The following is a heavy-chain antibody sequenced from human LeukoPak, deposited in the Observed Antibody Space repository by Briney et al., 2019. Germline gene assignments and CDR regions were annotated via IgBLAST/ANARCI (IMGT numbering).Heavy chain of an antibody. J-gene: IGHJ4*02. D-gene: IGHD5-18*01. V-gene: IGHV3-48*04. CDR1: GFTFSSYS. Sequence: PGGSLRLSCAASGFTFSSYSMNWVRQAPGKGLEWVSYISSSSSTIYYADSVKGRFTISRDNAKNSLYLQMNSLRAEDTAVYYCARDKDTAMADYWGQGTLVTVSS. CDR3: ARDKDTAMADY. CDR2: ISSSSSTI.